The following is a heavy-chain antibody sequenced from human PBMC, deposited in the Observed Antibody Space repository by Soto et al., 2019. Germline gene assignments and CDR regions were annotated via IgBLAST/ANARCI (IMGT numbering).Heavy chain of an antibody. Sequence: VGSLRLSCAASGFTFFSYGMHWVRQAPGKGLEWVAVISYDGSNKYYGDSVKGRFTISRDNSKNTLYLQMNSLRADDTAVYYCAKDRAGDIYVAARSGLDYWGQGTLVTVSS. D-gene: IGHD6-6*01. CDR1: GFTFFSYG. V-gene: IGHV3-30*18. CDR3: AKDRAGDIYVAARSGLDY. J-gene: IGHJ4*02. CDR2: ISYDGSNK.